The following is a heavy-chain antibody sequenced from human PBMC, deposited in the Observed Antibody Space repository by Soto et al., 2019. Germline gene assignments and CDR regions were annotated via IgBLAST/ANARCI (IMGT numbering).Heavy chain of an antibody. CDR2: ISASGGST. CDR3: AKGRPRSSEYCSTSDFYPWQFDY. Sequence: PGGSLRLCCAASGFTFNSHAMTWVRQAPGKGLEWVSAISASGGSTFYADSVKGRFTISRDNSMNTLYLQMNSLRAEDTALCFCAKGRPRSSEYCSTSDFYPWQFDYWGQGTLVTVSA. V-gene: IGHV3-23*01. J-gene: IGHJ4*02. D-gene: IGHD2-2*01. CDR1: GFTFNSHA.